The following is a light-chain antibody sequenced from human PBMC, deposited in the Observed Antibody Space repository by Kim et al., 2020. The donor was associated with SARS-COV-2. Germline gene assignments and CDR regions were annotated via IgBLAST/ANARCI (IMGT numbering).Light chain of an antibody. CDR2: GAS. CDR3: QQADTFPLT. J-gene: IGKJ4*01. Sequence: ESVGAKATIPGRPVQGIDTWLAWYQRKPGKAPKLLIYGASSLQRGVQSRSSGSGSGTDFTLTITSLQPKDFAVFYCQQADTFPLTFGGGTKVDI. CDR1: QGIDTW. V-gene: IGKV1-12*01.